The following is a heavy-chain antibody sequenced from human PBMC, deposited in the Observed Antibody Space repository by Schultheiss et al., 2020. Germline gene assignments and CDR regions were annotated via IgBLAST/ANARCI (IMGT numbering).Heavy chain of an antibody. J-gene: IGHJ4*02. CDR3: AKALRASSYDY. Sequence: GESLKISCAASGFTFSDYYMSWIRQAPGKGLEWVSYISSSSSYIYYADSVKGRVTISRDNAKNSLYLQMNSLRAEDTAVYYCAKALRASSYDYWGQGTLVTVSS. CDR1: GFTFSDYY. CDR2: ISSSSSYI. V-gene: IGHV3-11*03. D-gene: IGHD2-2*01.